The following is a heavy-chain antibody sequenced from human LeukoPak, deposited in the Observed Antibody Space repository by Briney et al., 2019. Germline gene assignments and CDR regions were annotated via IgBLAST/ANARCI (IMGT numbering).Heavy chain of an antibody. CDR2: IYSSGST. V-gene: IGHV4-4*07. CDR3: ARGGKATVVTM. J-gene: IGHJ4*02. Sequence: PSETLSLTCTVSGGSINSYYWSWIRQPAGKGLTWIGRIYSSGSTNYNSSLKSRVSMSVDTSKNQLSLKLTSVTAADTAVYYCARGGKATVVTMWGQGILVAVSS. D-gene: IGHD4-23*01. CDR1: GGSINSYY.